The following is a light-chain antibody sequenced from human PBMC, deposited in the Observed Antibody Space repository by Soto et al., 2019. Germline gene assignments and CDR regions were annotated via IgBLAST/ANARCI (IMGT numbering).Light chain of an antibody. CDR2: DAS. V-gene: IGKV1-5*01. J-gene: IGKJ1*01. Sequence: DIQMTQSPSTLSASVGDRVTITCRASQGISNYLAWYQQKPGKAPNLLIYDASTLERGVPSRFSGSGSGTEFTLTISSLQPDDFATYYCQHYNSYSEAFGQGTKVDIK. CDR1: QGISNY. CDR3: QHYNSYSEA.